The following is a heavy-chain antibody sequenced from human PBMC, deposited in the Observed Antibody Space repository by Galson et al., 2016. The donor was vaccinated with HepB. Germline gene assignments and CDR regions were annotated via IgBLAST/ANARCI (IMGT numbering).Heavy chain of an antibody. J-gene: IGHJ4*02. V-gene: IGHV2-5*02. CDR2: IYWDDDK. D-gene: IGHD2-15*01. Sequence: PALVKPTQTLTLTCTFSGFSLSTGGVGVGWIRQPPGKALDWLALIYWDDDKRYSPSLNSRLTITKDTSNNQVILRMTNMDPVETATYYCAPQRRYYPDRSGGKFYFDYWGQGTLVTVSS. CDR1: GFSLSTGGVG. CDR3: APQRRYYPDRSGGKFYFDY.